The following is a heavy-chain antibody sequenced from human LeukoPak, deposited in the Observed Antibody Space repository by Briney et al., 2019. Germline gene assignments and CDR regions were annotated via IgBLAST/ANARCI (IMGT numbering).Heavy chain of an antibody. V-gene: IGHV4-31*03. CDR1: GGSISSGGYY. J-gene: IGHJ3*02. CDR2: IYYSGST. CDR3: ARAPPTIAVAGSAFDI. Sequence: PSETLSLTCTVSGGSISSGGYYWSWIRQQPGKGLEWFGYIYYSGSTYYNPSLKSRITISVDTSKNQFSLKMSSVTAADTAVYYCARAPPTIAVAGSAFDIWGQGTMVTVSS. D-gene: IGHD6-19*01.